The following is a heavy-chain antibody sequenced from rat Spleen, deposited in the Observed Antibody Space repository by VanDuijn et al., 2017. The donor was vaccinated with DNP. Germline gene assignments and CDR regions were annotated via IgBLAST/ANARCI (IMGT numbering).Heavy chain of an antibody. J-gene: IGHJ2*01. CDR2: ISPSGGST. Sequence: EVQLVESGGGLVQPGRSLKLSCAASGFTFTAYYMAWVRQAPTKGLEWVASISPSGGSTYYRDSVKGRFTISRDNAKSTLFLQVDSLRSDDTATYYCARHEGLYSGFPDYFDYWGRGVMVTVSS. D-gene: IGHD1-6*01. CDR3: ARHEGLYSGFPDYFDY. V-gene: IGHV5-25*01. CDR1: GFTFTAYY.